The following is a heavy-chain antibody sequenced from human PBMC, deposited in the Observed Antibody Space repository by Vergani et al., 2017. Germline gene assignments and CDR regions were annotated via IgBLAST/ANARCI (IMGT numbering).Heavy chain of an antibody. D-gene: IGHD5-24*01. CDR1: GFTFSSYA. CDR3: GRGSDNYN. Sequence: EVQLLESGGGLVQPGGSLRLSCAASGFTFSSYAMSWVRQAPGKGLEWVSAISGSGGSTYYADSMKGRFTISRDNSKNTLYLQMNSLRVEDTAVYYCGRGSDNYNWGQGTLVTVSS. CDR2: ISGSGGST. J-gene: IGHJ4*02. V-gene: IGHV3-23*01.